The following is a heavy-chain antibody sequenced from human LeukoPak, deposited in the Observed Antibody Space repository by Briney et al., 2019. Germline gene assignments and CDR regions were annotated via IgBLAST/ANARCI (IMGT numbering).Heavy chain of an antibody. Sequence: SQTLSLTCTVSGGPISSGDYYWSWIRQPPGKGLEWIGYIYYSGSTYYNPSLKSRVTISVDTSKNQLSLKLSSVTAADTAVYYCAREKVTTYAFDIWGQGTMVTVSS. CDR3: AREKVTTYAFDI. V-gene: IGHV4-30-4*01. CDR2: IYYSGST. J-gene: IGHJ3*02. D-gene: IGHD4-17*01. CDR1: GGPISSGDYY.